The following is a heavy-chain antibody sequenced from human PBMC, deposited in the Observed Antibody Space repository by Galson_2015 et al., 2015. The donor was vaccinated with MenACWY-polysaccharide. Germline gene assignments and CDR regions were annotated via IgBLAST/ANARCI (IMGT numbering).Heavy chain of an antibody. CDR3: ARDSGRTGSLDY. CDR1: GFSFSSYN. J-gene: IGHJ4*02. Sequence: SLRLSCAASGFSFSSYNMGWVRQAPGKGLEWVSYIRGPSDIIYYADSVKGRFTISRDNAKNSLYLQMNSLRDEDTAVYYCARDSGRTGSLDYWGRGTLVTISS. CDR2: IRGPSDII. D-gene: IGHD1-26*01. V-gene: IGHV3-48*02.